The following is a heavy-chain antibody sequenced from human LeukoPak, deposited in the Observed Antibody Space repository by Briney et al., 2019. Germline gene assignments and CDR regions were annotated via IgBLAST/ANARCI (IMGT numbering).Heavy chain of an antibody. CDR3: AKGEDQDWNYHYYYYGMDV. V-gene: IGHV3-23*01. Sequence: PGGSLRLSCAASGFTFNNYALSWVRQAPGKGLEWVSTISGNGGSSYFADSVKGRFTISRDNSKNTLYLQINSLRAEDTAVYYCAKGEDQDWNYHYYYYGMDVWGQGTTVTVSS. D-gene: IGHD1-7*01. CDR2: ISGNGGSS. CDR1: GFTFNNYA. J-gene: IGHJ6*02.